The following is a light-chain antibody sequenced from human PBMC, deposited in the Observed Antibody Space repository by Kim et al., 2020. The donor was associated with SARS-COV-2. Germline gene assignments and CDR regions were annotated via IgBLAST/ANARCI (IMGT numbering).Light chain of an antibody. V-gene: IGLV2-14*03. J-gene: IGLJ2*01. CDR1: SSDVGIYNY. CDR2: DVT. Sequence: QSALTQPASVSGSPGQSITISCTGTSSDVGIYNYVSWYQQHPGKAPKLIIYDVTKRPSGVSNRFSGSKSADTASLTISGLQVDDEAYYHCSSFTITSTYIFGGGTQLTVL. CDR3: SSFTITSTYI.